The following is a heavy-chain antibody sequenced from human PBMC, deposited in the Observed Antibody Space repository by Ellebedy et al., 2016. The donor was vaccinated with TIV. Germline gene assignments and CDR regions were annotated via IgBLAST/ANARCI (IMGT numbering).Heavy chain of an antibody. J-gene: IGHJ4*02. CDR3: AREVGPDPFFDF. V-gene: IGHV3-23*01. CDR1: GFTFSKYG. Sequence: GESLKISCTGSGFTFSKYGMAWVRQAPGKGLQWVSTINDRGVNTHYADSAKGRFTISRDNSKNTVYMQMNSLTDEDAATYYCAREVGPDPFFDFWGQGTLVTVSS. D-gene: IGHD1-26*01. CDR2: INDRGVNT.